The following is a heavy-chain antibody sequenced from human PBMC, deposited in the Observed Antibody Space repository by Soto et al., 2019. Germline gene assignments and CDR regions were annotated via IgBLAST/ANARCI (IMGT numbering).Heavy chain of an antibody. J-gene: IGHJ5*02. D-gene: IGHD2-15*01. CDR1: GDSVSSNSAA. V-gene: IGHV6-1*01. Sequence: SQTLSLTCAISGDSVSSNSAAWNWIRQSPSRGLEWLGRTYYRSRWYNDYAISVKGRITINPDTSKNQFSLQLNSVIPEDTAVYYSTSAHLGSHRHSLEPFVPLGQGTVVTGS. CDR3: TSAHLGSHRHSLEPFVP. CDR2: TYYRSRWYN.